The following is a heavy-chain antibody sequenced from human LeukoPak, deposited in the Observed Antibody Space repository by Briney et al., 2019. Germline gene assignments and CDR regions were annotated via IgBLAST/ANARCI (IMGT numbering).Heavy chain of an antibody. CDR2: TYYSGST. J-gene: IGHJ5*02. V-gene: IGHV4-61*01. D-gene: IGHD6-6*01. CDR3: AREAYSSSSIGQWFDP. CDR1: GGSISSGSYY. Sequence: SETLSLTCTVSGGSISSGSYYWRWIRQPPGTGLEWIGYTYYSGSTNYNPSLKSRVTISVDTSKNQFSLKLSSVTAADTAVYYCAREAYSSSSIGQWFDPWGQGTLVTVSS.